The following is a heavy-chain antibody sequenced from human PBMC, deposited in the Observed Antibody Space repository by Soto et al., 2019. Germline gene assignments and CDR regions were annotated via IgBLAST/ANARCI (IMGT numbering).Heavy chain of an antibody. CDR2: IHYNGNT. J-gene: IGHJ4*02. D-gene: IGHD5-12*01. Sequence: TAETLSLTCTVSGDSLRASSWSWVRQPPGKGLEWIGNIHYNGNTKYNPSLKSRVTMSVDTSKNQFSLKLISVTAADTAKYFCAREGNLGGWLQPLDFWGQGTLVTVSS. CDR3: AREGNLGGWLQPLDF. V-gene: IGHV4-59*01. CDR1: GDSLRASS.